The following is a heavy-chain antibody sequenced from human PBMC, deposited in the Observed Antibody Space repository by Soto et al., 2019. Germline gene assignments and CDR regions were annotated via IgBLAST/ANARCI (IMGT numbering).Heavy chain of an antibody. CDR1: GYIFTNYA. J-gene: IGHJ3*01. CDR2: INAGSGNT. V-gene: IGHV1-3*01. Sequence: QVQLVQSGAEVRKPGASVKVSCKASGYIFTNYAVHWVRQAPGQRLEWMGRINAGSGNTKYSEKFQGRVTFSRDTTASTAFMELTTLTSEHTATYYCARGDCGSTSRSSALDLWGQGTLVTVSS. D-gene: IGHD2-2*01. CDR3: ARGDCGSTSRSSALDL.